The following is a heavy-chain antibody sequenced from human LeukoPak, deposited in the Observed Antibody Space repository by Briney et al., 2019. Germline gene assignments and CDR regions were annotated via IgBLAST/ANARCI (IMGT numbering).Heavy chain of an antibody. J-gene: IGHJ4*02. CDR3: ARAPTTVVTLPYYFDF. D-gene: IGHD4-23*01. CDR2: INDRGHT. V-gene: IGHV4-34*01. Sequence: SESLSLTSAVHGGSVSSYHWNWIRQSPEKGLEWNGEINDRGHTNYNPSLKSRVTISVDTSKNQFSLRLSSVTAADTAVYYCARAPTTVVTLPYYFDFWGQGTLVAVSS. CDR1: GGSVSSYH.